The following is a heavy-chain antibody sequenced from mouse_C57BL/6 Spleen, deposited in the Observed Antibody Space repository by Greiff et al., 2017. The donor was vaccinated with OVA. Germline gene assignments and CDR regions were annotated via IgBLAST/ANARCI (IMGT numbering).Heavy chain of an antibody. J-gene: IGHJ2*01. CDR1: GFSLSTSGMG. Sequence: QVTLKESGPGILQSSQTLSLTCSFSGFSLSTSGMGVSWIRQPSGKGLEWLAHIYWDDDKRYNPSLKSRLTLSTDTSRNQVYLKITSVDTADTATYYCARRRTTAPFFDYWGQGTTLTVSS. D-gene: IGHD1-2*01. CDR3: ARRRTTAPFFDY. V-gene: IGHV8-12*01. CDR2: IYWDDDK.